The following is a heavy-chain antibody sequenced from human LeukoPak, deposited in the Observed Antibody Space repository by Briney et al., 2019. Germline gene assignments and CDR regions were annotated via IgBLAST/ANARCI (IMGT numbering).Heavy chain of an antibody. V-gene: IGHV4-31*03. Sequence: SETLSLTCTVSGGSISSGGYYWSWIRQPPGKGLEWIGYIYYSGSTYYNPSLKSRVTISVDTSKNQFSLKLSSVTAADTAVYYCARDGGNSAGYFDYWGQGTLVTVSS. D-gene: IGHD4-23*01. CDR3: ARDGGNSAGYFDY. CDR2: IYYSGST. J-gene: IGHJ4*02. CDR1: GGSISSGGYY.